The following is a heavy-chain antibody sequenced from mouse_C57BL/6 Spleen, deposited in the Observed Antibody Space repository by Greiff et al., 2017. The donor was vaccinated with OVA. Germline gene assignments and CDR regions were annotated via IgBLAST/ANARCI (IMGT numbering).Heavy chain of an antibody. Sequence: VQLQQPGAELVKPGASVKMSCKASGYTFTSYWITWVKQRPGQGLEWIGDIYPGSGSTNYNEKFKSKATLTVDTSSSTAYVQLSSLTSEDSAVYYCARSDYYGSSYAMDYWGQGTSVTVSS. D-gene: IGHD1-1*01. CDR1: GYTFTSYW. J-gene: IGHJ4*01. CDR2: IYPGSGST. V-gene: IGHV1-55*01. CDR3: ARSDYYGSSYAMDY.